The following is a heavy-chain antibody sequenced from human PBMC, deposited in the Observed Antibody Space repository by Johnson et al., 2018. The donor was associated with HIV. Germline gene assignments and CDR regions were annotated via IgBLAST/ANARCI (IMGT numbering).Heavy chain of an antibody. Sequence: VQLVESGGGLVQPGGSLRLSCAASGFTFSSYWMSWVRQAPGKGLEWVADIKCDGSEKYYVDSVKGRLTISRDNAKNSMYLQMNSLRAEDTAVYYCAKRYSGSLRDTFDIWGQGTMVTVSS. V-gene: IGHV3-7*01. D-gene: IGHD1-26*01. J-gene: IGHJ3*02. CDR2: IKCDGSEK. CDR3: AKRYSGSLRDTFDI. CDR1: GFTFSSYW.